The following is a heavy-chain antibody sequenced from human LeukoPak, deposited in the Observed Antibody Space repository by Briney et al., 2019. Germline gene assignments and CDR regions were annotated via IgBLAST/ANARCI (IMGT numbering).Heavy chain of an antibody. CDR3: ATVSRNGWLQYFDY. Sequence: SGTLSLTCTVSGYSIRSGYYWGWIRQPPGKGLEWIGSIYHSGSTYYNPSLKSRVTISVHTSKNQISLKLSSVTAADTAVYYCATVSRNGWLQYFDYWGQGTLVTVSS. V-gene: IGHV4-38-2*02. J-gene: IGHJ4*02. CDR1: GYSIRSGYY. CDR2: IYHSGST. D-gene: IGHD5-24*01.